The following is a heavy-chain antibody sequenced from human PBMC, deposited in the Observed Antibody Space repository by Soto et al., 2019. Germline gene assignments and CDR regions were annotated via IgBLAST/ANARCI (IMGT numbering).Heavy chain of an antibody. CDR3: ARATYDFCSDY. V-gene: IGHV3-48*01. CDR1: GFTFSSYS. CDR2: ISSSSSTI. D-gene: IGHD3-3*01. Sequence: GGSLRLSCAASGFTFSSYSMNWVRQAPGKGLEWVSYISSSSSTIYYADSVKGRFTISRDNAKNSLCLQMNSLRAEDTAVYYCARATYDFCSDYWGQGTLVTVSS. J-gene: IGHJ4*02.